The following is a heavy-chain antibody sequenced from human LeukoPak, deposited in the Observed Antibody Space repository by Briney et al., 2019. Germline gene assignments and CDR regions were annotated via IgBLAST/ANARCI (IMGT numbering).Heavy chain of an antibody. D-gene: IGHD6-19*01. V-gene: IGHV1-2*02. CDR1: GYTFTGYY. Sequence: ASVKVSCKASGYTFTGYYMHWVRQAPGQGLEWMGWINPNSGGTNYAQKFQGRVTMTRDTSISTAYMELSRLRSDDMAVYYCARDLAVADSDAFDIWGQGTMVTVSS. CDR2: INPNSGGT. J-gene: IGHJ3*02. CDR3: ARDLAVADSDAFDI.